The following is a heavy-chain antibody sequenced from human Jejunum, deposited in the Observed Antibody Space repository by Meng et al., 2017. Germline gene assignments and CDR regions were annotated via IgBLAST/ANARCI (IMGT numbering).Heavy chain of an antibody. CDR1: QFTVSSDF. CDR3: ATGRVGS. CDR2: ISMEGYT. Sequence: GGSLRLSCAASQFTVSSDFMSWVRQAPGKGLECVSLISMEGYTYYADSVKGRFTISRDNSKNTLHLQMNSLRTEDTALYYCATGRVGSWGQGTLVTVSS. J-gene: IGHJ5*02. D-gene: IGHD1-26*01. V-gene: IGHV3-66*02.